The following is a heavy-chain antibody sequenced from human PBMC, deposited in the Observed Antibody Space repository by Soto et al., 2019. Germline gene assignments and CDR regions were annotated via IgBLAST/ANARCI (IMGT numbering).Heavy chain of an antibody. V-gene: IGHV1-46*01. CDR2: INPRGGRT. CDR1: PYNFTNYC. J-gene: IGHJ6*02. Sequence: ASVKVSCKASPYNFTNYCIHCVRQAPGQGLEWMGIINPRGGRTNYAQRFQGRVSMTRDTSTSTVYMELSSLRSEDTALYYCARALSDPARLPAVAEARYYTLDVWGRGTTVTVSS. CDR3: ARALSDPARLPAVAEARYYTLDV. D-gene: IGHD6-6*01.